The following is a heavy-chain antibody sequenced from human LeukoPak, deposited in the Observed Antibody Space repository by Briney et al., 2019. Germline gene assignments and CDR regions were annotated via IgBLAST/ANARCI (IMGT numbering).Heavy chain of an antibody. CDR2: ISYDGSNK. CDR3: ARNSYDSSGCINY. J-gene: IGHJ4*02. CDR1: GFTFSSYA. Sequence: RGSLRLSCAASGFTFSSYAMHWVRQAPGKGLEWVAVISYDGSNKYYADSVKGRFTISRDNSKNTLYLQMNSLRAEDTAVYYCARNSYDSSGCINYWGQGTLVTVSS. D-gene: IGHD3-22*01. V-gene: IGHV3-30-3*01.